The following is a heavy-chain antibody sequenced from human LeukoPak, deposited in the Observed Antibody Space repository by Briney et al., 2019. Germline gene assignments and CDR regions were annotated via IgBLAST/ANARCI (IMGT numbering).Heavy chain of an antibody. V-gene: IGHV4-59*01. CDR2: IYYSGST. D-gene: IGHD1-26*01. CDR1: GFTFSSYA. CDR3: AGFVGNWFDP. J-gene: IGHJ5*02. Sequence: LRLSCAASGFTFSSYAMSWIRQPPGKGLEWIGYIYYSGSTNYNPSLKSRVTISVDTSKNQFSLKLSSVTAADTAVYYCAGFVGNWFDPWGQGTLVTVSS.